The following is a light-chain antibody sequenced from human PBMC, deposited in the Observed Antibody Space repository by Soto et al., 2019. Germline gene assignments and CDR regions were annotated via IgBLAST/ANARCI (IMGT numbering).Light chain of an antibody. CDR2: DAS. V-gene: IGKV3-20*01. CDR1: QSLGTDY. Sequence: DIVLTQSPGTLSLSPGERATLSCRASQSLGTDYLAWYQQKPGQAPRLLIYDASRRATGIPVRFSGSGSGADFTLTISTLEPEDFAVYYRQQYAYSPPHSFGQGTKLEIK. J-gene: IGKJ2*03. CDR3: QQYAYSPPHS.